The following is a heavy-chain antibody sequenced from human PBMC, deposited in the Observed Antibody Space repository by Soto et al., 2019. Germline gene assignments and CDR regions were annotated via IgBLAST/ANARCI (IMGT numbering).Heavy chain of an antibody. D-gene: IGHD3-10*01. J-gene: IGHJ6*02. CDR2: ISYDGSNK. CDR1: GFTFSSYA. Sequence: GGSLRLSCAASGFTFSSYAMHWVRQAPGKGLEWVAVISYDGSNKYYADSVKGRFTISRDNSKNTLYLQMNSLRAEDTAVYYCATAPEESGMDAWGQGPTVT. CDR3: ATAPEESGMDA. V-gene: IGHV3-30-3*01.